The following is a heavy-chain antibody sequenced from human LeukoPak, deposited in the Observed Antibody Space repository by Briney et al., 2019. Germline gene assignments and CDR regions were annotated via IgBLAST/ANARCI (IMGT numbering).Heavy chain of an antibody. CDR3: ATSSGYDFNFDY. CDR2: FDPEDGET. Sequence: WASVKVSCKVSGYTLTELSMHWVRQAPGKGLEWMGGFDPEDGETIYAQKFQGRVTMTEDTSTDTAYMELSSLRSEDTAVYYCATSSGYDFNFDYWGQGTLVTVSS. J-gene: IGHJ4*02. D-gene: IGHD5-12*01. CDR1: GYTLTELS. V-gene: IGHV1-24*01.